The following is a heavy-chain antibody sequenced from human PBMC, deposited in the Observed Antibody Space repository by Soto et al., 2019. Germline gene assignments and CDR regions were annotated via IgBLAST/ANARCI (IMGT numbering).Heavy chain of an antibody. Sequence: PSETLSLTCAVSGDSISSGGYSWTWIRQPPGRGLEWIGYTYHSGSTNHNPSLQSRVTMSVDRSKNQFSLKLSSVTAADTAVYYCARGGDDILTGYLTNWLDPWGQGTLVTVSS. D-gene: IGHD3-9*01. V-gene: IGHV4-30-2*01. CDR2: TYHSGST. CDR1: GDSISSGGYS. J-gene: IGHJ5*02. CDR3: ARGGDDILTGYLTNWLDP.